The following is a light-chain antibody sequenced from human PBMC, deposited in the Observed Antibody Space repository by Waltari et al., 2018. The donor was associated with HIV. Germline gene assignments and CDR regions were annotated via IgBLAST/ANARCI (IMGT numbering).Light chain of an antibody. J-gene: IGLJ2*01. V-gene: IGLV2-14*01. CDR1: SSDVGGYNY. CDR2: DAS. CDR3: SSYTSNYIHVI. Sequence: QSALTQPASVSGSPGQSITISCTGDSSDVGGYNYVSWYQQHPGKAPTLIIFDASNGPSGVSSRCPGSKAGNTASLTISGLQPDDEADYYCSSYTSNYIHVIFGGGTKLTVL.